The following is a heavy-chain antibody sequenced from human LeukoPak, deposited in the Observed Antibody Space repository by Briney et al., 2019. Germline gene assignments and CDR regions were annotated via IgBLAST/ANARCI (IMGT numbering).Heavy chain of an antibody. CDR1: GFTFSSYV. D-gene: IGHD3-10*01. CDR2: ISGSGGST. CDR3: AKFVRITMVRGVIDPYYFDY. V-gene: IGHV3-23*01. J-gene: IGHJ4*02. Sequence: PGGSLRLSCAASGFTFSSYVMSWVRQAPGKGLEWVSGISGSGGSTYYADFVKGRFTISRDNSKNTLYLQMNSLRAEDTAVYYCAKFVRITMVRGVIDPYYFDYWGQGTLVTVSS.